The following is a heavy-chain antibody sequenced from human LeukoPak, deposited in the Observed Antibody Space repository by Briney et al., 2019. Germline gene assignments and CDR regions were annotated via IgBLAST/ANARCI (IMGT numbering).Heavy chain of an antibody. D-gene: IGHD3-16*01. CDR1: GFTFSSYG. J-gene: IGHJ4*02. CDR2: ISGSDDST. V-gene: IGHV3-23*01. Sequence: GGSLRLSCVASGFTFSSYGMSWVRQAPGKGLEWVSAISGSDDSTNYADSVRGRFTISRDVSKNTLFLQMNSLRAEDTALYYCTKAKYYHFDYWGQGTLVTVSS. CDR3: TKAKYYHFDY.